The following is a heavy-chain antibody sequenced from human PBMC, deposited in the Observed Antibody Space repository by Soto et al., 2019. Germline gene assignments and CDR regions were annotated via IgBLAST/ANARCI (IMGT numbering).Heavy chain of an antibody. CDR3: ARELHDILTGYRYYGMDV. J-gene: IGHJ6*02. V-gene: IGHV4-4*07. CDR1: GGSISSYY. D-gene: IGHD3-9*01. CDR2: IYTSGST. Sequence: SETLSLTCTVSGGSISSYYWSWIRQPAGKGLEWIGRIYTSGSTNYNPSLKSRVTMSVGTSKNQFSLKLSSVTAADTAVYYCARELHDILTGYRYYGMDVWGQGTTVTVS.